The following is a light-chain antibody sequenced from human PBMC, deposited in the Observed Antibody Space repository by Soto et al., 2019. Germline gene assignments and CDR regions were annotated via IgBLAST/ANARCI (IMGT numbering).Light chain of an antibody. Sequence: DMQMTQSPSSLSASVGDRVTSTCRASQSIRNYLNWYQQKPGKAPELLIYGTSSLQSGVPSRFSGSGSGTDFTPTINSLQPEDFATYYCQQSYSTPWTFGQGTRLEIK. J-gene: IGKJ5*01. V-gene: IGKV1-39*01. CDR1: QSIRNY. CDR3: QQSYSTPWT. CDR2: GTS.